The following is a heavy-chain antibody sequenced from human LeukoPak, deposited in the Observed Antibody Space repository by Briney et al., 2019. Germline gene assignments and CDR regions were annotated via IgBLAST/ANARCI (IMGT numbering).Heavy chain of an antibody. J-gene: IGHJ3*02. CDR3: AREVDDSSGYEGNDAFDI. CDR2: IYTSGST. CDR1: GGSISSGSYY. Sequence: SETLSLTCTVSGGSISSGSYYWSWIRQPAGKGLEWIGRIYTSGSTNYNPSLKSRVTISVDTSKNQFSLKLSSVTAADTAVYYCAREVDDSSGYEGNDAFDIWGQGTMVTVSS. D-gene: IGHD3-22*01. V-gene: IGHV4-61*02.